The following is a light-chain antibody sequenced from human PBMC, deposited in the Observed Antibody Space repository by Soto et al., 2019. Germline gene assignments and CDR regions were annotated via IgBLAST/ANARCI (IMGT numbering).Light chain of an antibody. CDR3: QQYNNWPVT. CDR1: QSVSSN. V-gene: IGKV3-15*01. CDR2: GAS. J-gene: IGKJ1*01. Sequence: EIVMTQSPATLSVSPGERATLSCRASQSVSSNLAWYQQKPGQAPRLLIYGASTRATGIPARCSGSGSGTEFTLTISSLQSEDFAVYYCQQYNNWPVTFGQGTKGEIK.